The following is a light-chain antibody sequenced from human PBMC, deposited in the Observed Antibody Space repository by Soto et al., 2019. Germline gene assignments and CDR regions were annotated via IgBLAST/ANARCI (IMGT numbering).Light chain of an antibody. CDR3: QQGSRFPFT. CDR1: QSISSW. Sequence: DIQMTQSPPTLSASVGDRVTITCRASQSISSWLAWYQQKPGKAPKLLIYDASSLESGVPSRFSGSGSGTEFTLTISSLQPEDFAIYFCQQGSRFPFTFGPGTKVDIK. J-gene: IGKJ3*01. CDR2: DAS. V-gene: IGKV1-5*01.